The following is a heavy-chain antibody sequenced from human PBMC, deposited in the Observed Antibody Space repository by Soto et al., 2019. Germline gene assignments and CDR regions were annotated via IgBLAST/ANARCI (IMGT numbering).Heavy chain of an antibody. D-gene: IGHD1-26*01. V-gene: IGHV4-39*01. CDR2: FYYSGST. J-gene: IGHJ1*01. Sequence: SETLSLTCTVSGASISSSSFHWGWIRQAPGKGLEWIGSFYYSGSTYYNPSLEGRVTISADSSKNQFSLKLSSLTAADTAVYFCARRVGAVPSQFWGRGTLVTVSS. CDR1: GASISSSSFH. CDR3: ARRVGAVPSQF.